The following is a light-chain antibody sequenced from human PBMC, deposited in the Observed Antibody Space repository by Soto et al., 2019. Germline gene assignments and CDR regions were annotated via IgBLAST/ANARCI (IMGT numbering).Light chain of an antibody. V-gene: IGKV3-15*01. J-gene: IGKJ4*01. Sequence: ELVMTQSPAPLSVSPGERATLSCRASQSVSSNLAWYQQKPGQAPRRLIYGASTRATGIPARFSGSGSGTEFTLTISSLQSEDFAVYYCQQYNNWPPLTFGGGTKVGIK. CDR3: QQYNNWPPLT. CDR2: GAS. CDR1: QSVSSN.